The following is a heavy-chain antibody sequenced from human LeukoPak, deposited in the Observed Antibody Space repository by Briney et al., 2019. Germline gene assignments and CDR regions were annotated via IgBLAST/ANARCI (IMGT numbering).Heavy chain of an antibody. D-gene: IGHD2-8*01. CDR2: XDNTGTT. Sequence: SETLSLTCSVSGDSVTSSNYYWGWIRQPPGKGLEWIXXXDNTGTTYYNPXXXSRVTISLGTSNNQLSLRLISVTAADTALYXXXXXXXXGVXXXXGWFDPWGQGTLVTVSS. V-gene: IGHV4-39*07. CDR1: GDSVTSSNYY. CDR3: XXXXXXGVXXXXGWFDP. J-gene: IGHJ5*02.